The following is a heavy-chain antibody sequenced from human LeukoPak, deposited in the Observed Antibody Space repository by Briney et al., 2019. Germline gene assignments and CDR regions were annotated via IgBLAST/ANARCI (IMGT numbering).Heavy chain of an antibody. Sequence: PRGSLRLSCAASGFTFSSYAMSWVRQAPGKGLEWVSAFSGSGGSTYYADSVKGRFTISRDNSKNTLYLQMNSLRAEDTAVYYCAKAEARIAAAGTDYWGQGTLVTVSS. CDR1: GFTFSSYA. J-gene: IGHJ4*02. D-gene: IGHD6-13*01. V-gene: IGHV3-23*01. CDR2: FSGSGGST. CDR3: AKAEARIAAAGTDY.